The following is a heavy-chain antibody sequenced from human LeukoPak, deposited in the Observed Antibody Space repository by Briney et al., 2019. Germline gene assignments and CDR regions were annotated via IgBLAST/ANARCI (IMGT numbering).Heavy chain of an antibody. CDR2: IKHDGSEK. CDR1: GFTFSSYW. V-gene: IGHV3-7*01. CDR3: VRLLGANDY. J-gene: IGHJ4*02. D-gene: IGHD3-16*01. Sequence: GGSLRLSCAASGFTFSSYWMSWVRQAPGKGLEWVANIKHDGSEKYYVDSVKGRFTISRDNAKNSLLLQMNSLRAEDTAVYHCVRLLGANDYWGQGTLVTVSS.